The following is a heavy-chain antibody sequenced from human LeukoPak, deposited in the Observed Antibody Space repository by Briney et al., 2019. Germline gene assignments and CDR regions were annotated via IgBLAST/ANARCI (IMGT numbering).Heavy chain of an antibody. CDR1: GDTLEHYA. CDR2: IIPMFDTT. V-gene: IGHV1-69*01. Sequence: SVKVSCKTSGDTLEHYAISWVRQAPGRGLDWMGGIIPMFDTTDYVEKFQGRLIITADESTNTVYMDLTNLRPEDTAIYFCARVIVALPVDTPDLVLHELWGQGTLVTVSS. J-gene: IGHJ4*02. D-gene: IGHD2-21*01. CDR3: ARVIVALPVDTPDLVLHEL.